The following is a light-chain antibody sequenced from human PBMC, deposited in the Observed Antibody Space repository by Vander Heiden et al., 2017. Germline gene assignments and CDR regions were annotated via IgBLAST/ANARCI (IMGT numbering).Light chain of an antibody. CDR2: KDN. Sequence: QSVLTQPPSASGTPGQRVIISCSGTSSNIGRHDVYWYQQVPGTAPKVLIYKDNRRPSGVPDRFSGSKSGTTASLVISGLRSEDEADYYCVTWDASLSGHVFGSGTKVTVL. J-gene: IGLJ1*01. V-gene: IGLV1-47*01. CDR1: SSNIGRHD. CDR3: VTWDASLSGHV.